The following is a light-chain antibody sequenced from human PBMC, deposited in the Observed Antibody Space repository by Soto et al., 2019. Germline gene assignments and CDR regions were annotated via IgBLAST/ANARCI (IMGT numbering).Light chain of an antibody. CDR3: QQSYSPPPIT. CDR1: QSIGRF. CDR2: GAS. Sequence: DIQMTQSPSSLSASVGDRVTITCRASQSIGRFLNWYQQKPGKAPALLIYGASNLQSGVPSRFSGSGSGTDFTLTITSLQPEDFATYYCQQSYSPPPITFGQGTRLEIK. V-gene: IGKV1-39*01. J-gene: IGKJ5*01.